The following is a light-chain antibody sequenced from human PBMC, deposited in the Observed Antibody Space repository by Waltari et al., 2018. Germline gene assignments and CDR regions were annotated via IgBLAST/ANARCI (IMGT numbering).Light chain of an antibody. V-gene: IGLV2-14*01. CDR1: ISDVGGYNY. J-gene: IGLJ2*01. CDR2: DVS. CDR3: SSYTSSSVV. Sequence: QSALTQPASVSGSPGQSITISCTATISDVGGYNYVSWYQQHPGKAPKLMIYDVSNRPSGVSNRCSGSKSGNTASLTISGLQAEDEADYYCSSYTSSSVVFGGGTKLTVL.